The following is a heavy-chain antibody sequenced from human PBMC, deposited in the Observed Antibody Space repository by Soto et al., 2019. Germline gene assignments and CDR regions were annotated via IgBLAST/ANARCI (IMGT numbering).Heavy chain of an antibody. CDR1: GFTFSYYW. J-gene: IGHJ3*01. Sequence: EVQLVESGGGLVRPGGSLRLSCAASGFTFSYYWMHWVRQAPGKGLVWVSRIHSDGSSTTYADFVKGRFIISRDNARNTVDLQMNSVRVEDTAVYDCARGDRGAFDLWAQGTVVTVSS. D-gene: IGHD1-26*01. V-gene: IGHV3-74*01. CDR3: ARGDRGAFDL. CDR2: IHSDGSST.